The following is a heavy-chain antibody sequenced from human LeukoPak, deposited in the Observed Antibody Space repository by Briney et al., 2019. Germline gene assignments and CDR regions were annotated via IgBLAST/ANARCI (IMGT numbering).Heavy chain of an antibody. CDR1: GGSFSGYY. Sequence: SETLSLTCAVYGGSFSGYYWSWIRQPPGKGLEWIGEINHSGSTNYNPSLKSRVTISVDTSKNQFSLKLSSVTAADTAVYYCARGRYYYDSSGYYPRRLTYFDYWGQGTLVTVSS. J-gene: IGHJ4*02. CDR3: ARGRYYYDSSGYYPRRLTYFDY. D-gene: IGHD3-22*01. V-gene: IGHV4-34*01. CDR2: INHSGST.